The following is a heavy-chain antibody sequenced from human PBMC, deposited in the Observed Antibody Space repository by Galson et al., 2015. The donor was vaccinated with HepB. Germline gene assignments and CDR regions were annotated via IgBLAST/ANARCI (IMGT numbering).Heavy chain of an antibody. Sequence: SLRLSCAASGFTFSNAFMSWVRQAPGKGLEWVGRIKSKTEGGTTDYAAPVEGRFSISRDDSKGTLYLQMNSLKTEDTAVYYCTTVTVTVQNYYYQYGMDLWGQGTTVTVSS. D-gene: IGHD4-17*01. CDR3: TTVTVTVQNYYYQYGMDL. V-gene: IGHV3-15*01. CDR1: GFTFSNAF. J-gene: IGHJ6*02. CDR2: IKSKTEGGTT.